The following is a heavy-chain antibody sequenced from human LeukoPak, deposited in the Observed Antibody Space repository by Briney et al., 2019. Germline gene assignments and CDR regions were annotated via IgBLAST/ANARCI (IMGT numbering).Heavy chain of an antibody. CDR3: AVGYYDSSGADY. CDR2: IWYDGSNK. CDR1: GFTLSSYG. V-gene: IGHV3-33*01. J-gene: IGHJ4*02. Sequence: PGRSLRLSCAASGFTLSSYGMHWVRQAPGKGLEWVAVIWYDGSNKYYADSVKGRFTISRDNSKNTLYLQMNSLRAEDTAVYYCAVGYYDSSGADYWGQGTLVTVSS. D-gene: IGHD3-22*01.